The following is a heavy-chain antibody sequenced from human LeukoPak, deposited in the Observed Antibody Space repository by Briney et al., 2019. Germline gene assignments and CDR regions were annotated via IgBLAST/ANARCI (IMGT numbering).Heavy chain of an antibody. V-gene: IGHV4-39*01. CDR3: ARGRGYDYVWGSYRFYYFDY. D-gene: IGHD3-16*02. CDR2: IYYSGST. J-gene: IGHJ4*02. Sequence: PSETLSLTFTVSGGSISSSSYYWGWIRQPPGKGLEWIGSIYYSGSTYYNPSLKSRVTISVDTSKNQFSLKLSSVTAADTAVYYCARGRGYDYVWGSYRFYYFDYWGQGTLVTVSS. CDR1: GGSISSSSYY.